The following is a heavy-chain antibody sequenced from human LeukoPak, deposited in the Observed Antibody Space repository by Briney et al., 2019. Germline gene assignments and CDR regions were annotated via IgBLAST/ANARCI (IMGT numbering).Heavy chain of an antibody. CDR3: STVWFKSPSGDY. Sequence: ASVKVSCKVSGFTFTDYYMHWVQQAPGKGLEWMGLVDPEDGETIYAEKFQGRVTTTADTSTDTAYMELSSLRSEDTAVYYCSTVWFKSPSGDYWGQGTLVTVSS. V-gene: IGHV1-69-2*01. CDR2: VDPEDGET. J-gene: IGHJ4*02. D-gene: IGHD2-21*01. CDR1: GFTFTDYY.